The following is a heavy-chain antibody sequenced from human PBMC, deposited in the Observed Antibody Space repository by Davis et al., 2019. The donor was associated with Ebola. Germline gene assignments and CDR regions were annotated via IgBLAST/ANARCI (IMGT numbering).Heavy chain of an antibody. J-gene: IGHJ1*01. V-gene: IGHV3-11*06. CDR3: ASMFLSSSWYFQH. Sequence: GGSLRLSCAASGFTFSAYYMSWIRQAPGKGLEWVSYISSSSSYTNYADSVKGRFTMSRDNAKNSLYLQMNSLRAEDTAVYYCASMFLSSSWYFQHWGQGTLVTVSS. CDR1: GFTFSAYY. D-gene: IGHD6-13*01. CDR2: ISSSSSYT.